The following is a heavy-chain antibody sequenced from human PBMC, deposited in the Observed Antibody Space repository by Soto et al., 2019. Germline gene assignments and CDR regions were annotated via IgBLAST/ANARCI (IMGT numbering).Heavy chain of an antibody. J-gene: IGHJ3*02. CDR3: AREKSYDFWSGYYTGGDAFDI. Sequence: PSETLSLTCAVYGGSFSGYYWSWIRQPPWKGLEWIGEINHSGSTNYNPSLKSRVTISVDTSKNQFSLKLSSVTAADTAVYYCAREKSYDFWSGYYTGGDAFDIWGQGTMVTVSS. CDR2: INHSGST. CDR1: GGSFSGYY. V-gene: IGHV4-34*01. D-gene: IGHD3-3*01.